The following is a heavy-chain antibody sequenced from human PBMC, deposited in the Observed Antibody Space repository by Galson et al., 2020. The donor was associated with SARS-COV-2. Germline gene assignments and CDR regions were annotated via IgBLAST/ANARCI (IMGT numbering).Heavy chain of an antibody. V-gene: IGHV3-20*04. Sequence: GGSLRLSCVASGFTFDDYGMSWVRQAPGKGLEWVSGINWNGGSTGYADSVKGRFTISRDNAKNSLYLQMNSLRAEDTALYYCARAPRPLYCSSTSCYGYYFDYWGQGTLVTVSS. D-gene: IGHD2-2*01. J-gene: IGHJ4*02. CDR3: ARAPRPLYCSSTSCYGYYFDY. CDR1: GFTFDDYG. CDR2: INWNGGST.